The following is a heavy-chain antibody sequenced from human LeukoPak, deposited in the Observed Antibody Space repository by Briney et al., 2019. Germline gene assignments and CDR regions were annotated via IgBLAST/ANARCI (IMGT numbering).Heavy chain of an antibody. D-gene: IGHD3-10*01. CDR1: GSTFSSYS. CDR2: ISSSSSTI. Sequence: GGSLRLSCAASGSTFSSYSMNWVRQAPGKGLEWVSYISSSSSTIYYADSVKGRFTISRDNAKNSLYLQMNSLRAEDTAVYYCAREGGVWFGEFPHYWGQGTLVTVSS. J-gene: IGHJ4*02. V-gene: IGHV3-48*04. CDR3: AREGGVWFGEFPHY.